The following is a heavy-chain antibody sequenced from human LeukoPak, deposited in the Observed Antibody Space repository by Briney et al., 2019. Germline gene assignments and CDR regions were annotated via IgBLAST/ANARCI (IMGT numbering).Heavy chain of an antibody. CDR2: IGPSGTTI. J-gene: IGHJ6*04. CDR1: GFTFSSYA. Sequence: PGGSLRLSCAASGFTFSSYALNWVRQAPGRGLEWLSYIGPSGTTIYYADSVKGRFTISRDNARNSVYLQMNSLRAEDTAVYYCASEVMDVWGKGTTVTISS. V-gene: IGHV3-48*01. CDR3: ASEVMDV.